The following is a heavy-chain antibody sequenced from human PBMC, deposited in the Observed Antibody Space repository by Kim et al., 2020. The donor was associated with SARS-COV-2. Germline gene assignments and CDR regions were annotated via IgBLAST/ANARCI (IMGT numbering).Heavy chain of an antibody. CDR3: ARSAGPYDYYFDF. J-gene: IGHJ4*02. Sequence: RHSPSFQGQVTISAAKSTTTAYLQWSSLKASDTAMYYCARSAGPYDYYFDFWGQGTLVTVSS. V-gene: IGHV5-51*01. D-gene: IGHD3-16*01.